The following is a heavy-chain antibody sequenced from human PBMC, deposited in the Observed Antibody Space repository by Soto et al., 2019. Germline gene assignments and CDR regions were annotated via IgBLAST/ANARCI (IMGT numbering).Heavy chain of an antibody. CDR3: ARGSSSSEFPYHYGMDV. Sequence: SVKDYFKASGGTFSSYAISLVRQAPGQGLEWMGGITPIFRTANYAQKFHGRVTITADKSTSTAYMELSSLRSEDTAVYYCARGSSSSEFPYHYGMDVWGQGTPVTVSS. J-gene: IGHJ6*02. V-gene: IGHV1-69*06. D-gene: IGHD6-6*01. CDR2: ITPIFRTA. CDR1: GGTFSSYA.